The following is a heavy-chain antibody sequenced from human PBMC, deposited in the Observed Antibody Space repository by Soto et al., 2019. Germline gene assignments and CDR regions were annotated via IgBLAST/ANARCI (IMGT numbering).Heavy chain of an antibody. CDR3: ARSSRSYFDY. J-gene: IGHJ4*02. CDR2: IYDSGST. CDR1: GGSISRSGYF. V-gene: IGHV4-31*03. Sequence: PSETLSRTCTVSGGSISRSGYFWSWIRQHPGKGLEWIGYIYDSGSTYYNPSLKSRVSLSVDTSKNQFSLNLTSVTAADTAMYYCARSSRSYFDYWGQGTLVTVSS.